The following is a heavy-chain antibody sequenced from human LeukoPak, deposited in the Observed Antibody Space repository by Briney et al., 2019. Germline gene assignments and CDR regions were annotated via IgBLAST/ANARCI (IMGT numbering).Heavy chain of an antibody. CDR1: GGSFSGYY. CDR2: IYHSGST. D-gene: IGHD2-2*01. CDR3: AVGYCSSTSCIGDY. Sequence: PSETLSLTCAVYGGSFSGYYWSWIRQPPGKGLEWIGEIYHSGSTNYKPSLKSRVTISVDTSKNQFSLKLSSVTAADTAVYYCAVGYCSSTSCIGDYWGQGTLVTVSS. J-gene: IGHJ4*02. V-gene: IGHV4-34*01.